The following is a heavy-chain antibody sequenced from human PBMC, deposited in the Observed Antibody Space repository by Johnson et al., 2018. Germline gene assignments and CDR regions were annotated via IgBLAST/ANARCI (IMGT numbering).Heavy chain of an antibody. Sequence: VQLQESGGGLVQPGGSLRLSCAASGFTFTDYWMSWVRQAPGKGLVWVSRVNSNGSSATYADSVRGRFTISRDNAKNTLYLQMNSLRAEDTAVYDWARAGGNYGRGAFDIWGQGTMVTVSS. CDR2: VNSNGSSA. J-gene: IGHJ3*02. D-gene: IGHD1-7*01. V-gene: IGHV3-74*01. CDR1: GFTFTDYW. CDR3: ARAGGNYGRGAFDI.